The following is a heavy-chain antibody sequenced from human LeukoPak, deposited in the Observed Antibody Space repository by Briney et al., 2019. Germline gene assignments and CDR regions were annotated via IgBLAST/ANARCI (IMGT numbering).Heavy chain of an antibody. Sequence: PGGSLRLSCAASGFTFSGSAMHWVRQASGKGLEWVGRIRSKANSYATAYAASVKGRFTISRDDSKNTAYLQMNSLKTEDTAVYYCTSHIAVAGSLTFYYYYYMDVWGKGTTVTVSS. CDR1: GFTFSGSA. J-gene: IGHJ6*03. V-gene: IGHV3-73*01. D-gene: IGHD6-19*01. CDR2: IRSKANSYAT. CDR3: TSHIAVAGSLTFYYYYYMDV.